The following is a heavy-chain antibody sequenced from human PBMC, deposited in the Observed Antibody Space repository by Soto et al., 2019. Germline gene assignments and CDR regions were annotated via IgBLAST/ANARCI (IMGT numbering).Heavy chain of an antibody. V-gene: IGHV1-18*01. J-gene: IGHJ4*02. D-gene: IGHD2-15*01. CDR1: GYTFTSYG. CDR2: ISAYNGNT. Sequence: YKASGYTFTSYGISWVRQAPGQGLEWMGWISAYNGNTNYAQKLQGRVTMTTDTSTSTAYMELRSLRSDDTAVYYCALYCSGGSCYLGYWGQGTLVTVSS. CDR3: ALYCSGGSCYLGY.